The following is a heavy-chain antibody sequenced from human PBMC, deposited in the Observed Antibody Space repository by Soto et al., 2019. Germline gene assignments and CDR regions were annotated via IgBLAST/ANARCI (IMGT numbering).Heavy chain of an antibody. CDR1: GYTFTSSG. CDR3: ARDFAYAHFDL. CDR2: IGVYNGDT. Sequence: QVQLVQSGAEVKKPGASVRVSCKASGYTFTSSGVAWVRQAPGQGLEWMGWIGVYNGDTSYAPKLQGRVTMTTDTAKSTAYMELTSLTSDDTAMYYCARDFAYAHFDLWGQGTLVTVSS. D-gene: IGHD3-16*01. V-gene: IGHV1-18*01. J-gene: IGHJ4*02.